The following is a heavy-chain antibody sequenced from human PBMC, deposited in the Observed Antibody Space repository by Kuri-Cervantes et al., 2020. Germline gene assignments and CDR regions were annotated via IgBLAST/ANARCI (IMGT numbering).Heavy chain of an antibody. V-gene: IGHV1-24*01. CDR1: GYTLTELS. CDR3: ARGSFGYSYGYRYFDY. J-gene: IGHJ4*02. D-gene: IGHD5-18*01. Sequence: ASVKVSCKVSGYTLTELSMHWVRQAPGKGLEWMGGFDPEDGETIYAQKFQGRVTMTEDTSTDTAYMELRSLRSDDTAVYYCARGSFGYSYGYRYFDYWGQGTLVTVSS. CDR2: FDPEDGET.